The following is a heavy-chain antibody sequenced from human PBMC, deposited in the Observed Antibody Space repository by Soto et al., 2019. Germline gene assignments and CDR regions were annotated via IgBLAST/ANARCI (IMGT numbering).Heavy chain of an antibody. CDR3: ARSLSSGWYGWFDP. D-gene: IGHD6-19*01. V-gene: IGHV4-30-2*02. J-gene: IGHJ5*02. Sequence: PSETLSLTCAFSGGSISSGGYSLSWIRQPPGKGLEWIGYIYHSGSTYYNPSLKSRVTISVDTSKNQFSLKLSSVTAADTAVYYCARSLSSGWYGWFDPWGQGTLVTVSS. CDR2: IYHSGST. CDR1: GGSISSGGYS.